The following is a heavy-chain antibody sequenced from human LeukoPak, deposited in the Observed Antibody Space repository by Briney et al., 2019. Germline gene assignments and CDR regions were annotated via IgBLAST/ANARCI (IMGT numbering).Heavy chain of an antibody. J-gene: IGHJ3*02. D-gene: IGHD5-12*01. CDR1: GGTFSSYA. CDR2: IIPIFGTA. Sequence: HRASVKVSCKASGGTFSSYAISWVRQAPGQGLEWMGGIIPIFGTANYAQKFQGRVTITADESTSTAYMELSSLRSEDTAVYYCARRNSGYESKGAFDIWGQGTMVTVSS. CDR3: ARRNSGYESKGAFDI. V-gene: IGHV1-69*13.